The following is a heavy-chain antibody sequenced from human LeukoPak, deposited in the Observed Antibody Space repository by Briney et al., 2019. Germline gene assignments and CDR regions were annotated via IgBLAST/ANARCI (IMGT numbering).Heavy chain of an antibody. D-gene: IGHD5-18*01. Sequence: GGSLRLSCAASGFTFSSYWMSWVRQAPGKGLEWVANIKQDGSEKYYVDSVKGRFTISRDNAKNSLYLQMNSLRAEDTAVYHCARMSGYSYGYVRLSVPRFDYWGQGTLVAVSS. J-gene: IGHJ4*02. CDR2: IKQDGSEK. V-gene: IGHV3-7*01. CDR3: ARMSGYSYGYVRLSVPRFDY. CDR1: GFTFSSYW.